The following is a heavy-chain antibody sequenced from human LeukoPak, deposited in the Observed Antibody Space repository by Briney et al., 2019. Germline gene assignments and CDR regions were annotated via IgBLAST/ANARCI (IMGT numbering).Heavy chain of an antibody. V-gene: IGHV3-7*04. Sequence: GGSLRLSCAGFGFSLSNSWMGWVRQAPGKGLEWVANIKADGVEKHYVDSVKGRFTISRDNAKNSLYLQMNGLRAEDTAVYYCARGKSYGSGWYLAFDIWGQGTMVTVSS. J-gene: IGHJ3*02. CDR2: IKADGVEK. CDR1: GFSLSNSW. CDR3: ARGKSYGSGWYLAFDI. D-gene: IGHD6-19*01.